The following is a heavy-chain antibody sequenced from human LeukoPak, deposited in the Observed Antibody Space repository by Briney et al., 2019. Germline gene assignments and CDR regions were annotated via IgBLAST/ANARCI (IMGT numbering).Heavy chain of an antibody. CDR3: ALQDRLDAFDI. J-gene: IGHJ3*02. Sequence: GASVKVSCKASGYTFTSYNIDWVRQATGQGLEWMGWMNPNSGNTGYAQKFQGRVTMTRNTSISTAYMELSSLRSEDTAVYYCALQDRLDAFDIWGQGTMVTVSS. CDR1: GYTFTSYN. CDR2: MNPNSGNT. V-gene: IGHV1-8*01.